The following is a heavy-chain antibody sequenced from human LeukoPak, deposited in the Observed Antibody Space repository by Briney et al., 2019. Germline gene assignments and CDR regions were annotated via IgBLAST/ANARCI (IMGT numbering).Heavy chain of an antibody. CDR3: AKVTTVTTIRYWYFDL. V-gene: IGHV4-59*01. Sequence: PSETLSFTCTVSGGSISSYYWSWIRQPPGKGLEWIGYIYYSGSTNYNPSLKSRVTISVDTSKNQFSLKLSSVTAADTAVYYCAKVTTVTTIRYWYFDLWGRGTLVTVSS. J-gene: IGHJ2*01. CDR1: GGSISSYY. CDR2: IYYSGST. D-gene: IGHD4-17*01.